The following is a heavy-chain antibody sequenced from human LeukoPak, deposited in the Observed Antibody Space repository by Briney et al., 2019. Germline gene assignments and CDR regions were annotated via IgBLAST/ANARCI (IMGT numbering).Heavy chain of an antibody. Sequence: GASVKVSCKTSGYTFTNYGICWVRQAPGLGLEWMGWISTYNGNTNYAQKVQGRVTMTTDTSTSTAYMELRSLRFDDTAEYYCARDQSVRLLQTSSTYFKHVFAIWGQGSMVTVSS. J-gene: IGHJ3*02. CDR1: GYTFTNYG. V-gene: IGHV1-18*01. CDR2: ISTYNGNT. CDR3: ARDQSVRLLQTSSTYFKHVFAI. D-gene: IGHD6-13*01.